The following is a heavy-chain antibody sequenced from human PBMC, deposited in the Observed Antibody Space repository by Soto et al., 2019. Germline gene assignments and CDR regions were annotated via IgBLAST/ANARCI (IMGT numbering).Heavy chain of an antibody. D-gene: IGHD1-20*01. Sequence: PGGSLRLSCAASGFTFSSYDMHWVRQATGKGLEWVSGIGTAGDTHYPGSVKGRFTISRENAKNSLYLQMNSLRAEDTAVYYCARVLSITTMSYYYGMDGWGQGTTVTVSS. CDR2: IGTAGDT. V-gene: IGHV3-13*01. CDR1: GFTFSSYD. CDR3: ARVLSITTMSYYYGMDG. J-gene: IGHJ6*02.